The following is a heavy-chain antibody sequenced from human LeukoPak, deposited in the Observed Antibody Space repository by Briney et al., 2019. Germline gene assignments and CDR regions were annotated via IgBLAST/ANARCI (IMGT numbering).Heavy chain of an antibody. Sequence: ASVKVSCKASGYTFTSYGISWVRQAPGQGLEWMGWIGAYNGNTNYAQRLQGRVTMTTDTSTSTAYMELRSLRSDDTAVYYCAREITDLAAADHWGQGTLVTVSS. J-gene: IGHJ4*02. CDR2: IGAYNGNT. CDR1: GYTFTSYG. CDR3: AREITDLAAADH. D-gene: IGHD6-13*01. V-gene: IGHV1-18*01.